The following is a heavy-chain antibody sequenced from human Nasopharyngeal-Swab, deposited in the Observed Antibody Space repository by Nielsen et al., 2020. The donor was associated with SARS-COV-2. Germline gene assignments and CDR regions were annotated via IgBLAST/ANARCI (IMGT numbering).Heavy chain of an antibody. CDR1: GFTFSSYA. V-gene: IGHV3-23*01. CDR3: AKDGPVLCSSTPCFFDS. D-gene: IGHD2-2*01. CDR2: ISGSGATT. J-gene: IGHJ4*02. Sequence: GESLKISCAASGFTFSSYAMSWVRQAPGKGLEWVSVISGSGATTYYADFVQGRFTISRDISKKTLYLQMNSLRDEDTAIYYCAKDGPVLCSSTPCFFDSWGQGTLVTVSS.